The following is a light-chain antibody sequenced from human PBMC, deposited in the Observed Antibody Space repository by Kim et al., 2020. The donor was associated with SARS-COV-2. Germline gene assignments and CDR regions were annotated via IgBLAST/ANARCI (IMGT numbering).Light chain of an antibody. Sequence: SSALTQDPAVSVALGQTVRITCQGDSLRSYYATWYQQKPGQAPILVIYGKNNRPSGIPDRFSGSSSGNTASLTITGTQAGDEADYYCNSRDSNDNVVFGGGTQRTVL. CDR3: NSRDSNDNVV. CDR1: SLRSYY. V-gene: IGLV3-19*01. CDR2: GKN. J-gene: IGLJ2*01.